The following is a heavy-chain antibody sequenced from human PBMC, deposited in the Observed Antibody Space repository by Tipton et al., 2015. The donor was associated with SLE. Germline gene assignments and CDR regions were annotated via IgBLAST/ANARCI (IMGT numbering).Heavy chain of an antibody. CDR2: IYTSGST. CDR1: GGSISSGDYY. V-gene: IGHV4-30-4*08. J-gene: IGHJ4*02. D-gene: IGHD6-13*01. CDR3: ARRSSSWDVN. Sequence: TLSLTCTVSGGSISSGDYYWSWIRQHPGKGLEWIGYIYTSGSTNYNPSLKSRVTISVDTSKNQFSLKLSSVTAADTAVYYCARRSSSWDVNWGQGTLVTVSP.